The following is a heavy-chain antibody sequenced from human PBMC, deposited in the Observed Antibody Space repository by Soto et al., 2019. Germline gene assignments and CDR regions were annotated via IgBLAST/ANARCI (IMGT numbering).Heavy chain of an antibody. V-gene: IGHV4-59*01. Sequence: SETLSVTCTVSGGSITSYNWNWLRQPPGKALEWIGYVYNSGSTNYNPSLKSRVTISVDTSKNQFSLKVNSVTAADTAVYYCARGVLNWGQGTLVTVS. CDR3: ARGVLN. J-gene: IGHJ4*01. CDR2: VYNSGST. CDR1: GGSITSYN.